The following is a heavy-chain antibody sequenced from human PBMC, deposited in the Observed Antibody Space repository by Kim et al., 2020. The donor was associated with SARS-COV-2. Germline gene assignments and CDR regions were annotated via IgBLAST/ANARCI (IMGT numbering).Heavy chain of an antibody. D-gene: IGHD1-26*01. Sequence: GGSLRLSCAGSGFTFSSYWMTWVRQAPGKGLEWVANINQDGSTRQYVDSVKGRFTISRDNAKNSLYLQMNSLRAEDTAVYFCAAGNTFDYWGQGTLVTVS. CDR3: AAGNTFDY. V-gene: IGHV3-7*01. J-gene: IGHJ4*02. CDR2: INQDGSTR. CDR1: GFTFSSYW.